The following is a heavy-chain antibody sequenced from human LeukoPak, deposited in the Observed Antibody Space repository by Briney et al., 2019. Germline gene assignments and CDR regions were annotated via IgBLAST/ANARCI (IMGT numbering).Heavy chain of an antibody. J-gene: IGHJ4*02. CDR3: ARAVGPYDY. CDR2: IWYDGGNK. D-gene: IGHD3-10*01. CDR1: GFTFSTYG. V-gene: IGHV3-33*01. Sequence: SGGSLRLSCAASGFTFSTYGIHWVRQAPGKGLEWVAVIWYDGGNKYYADSVKGRFTISRDNSKNTLYLQMNSLRAEDTAVYYCARAVGPYDYWGQGTLVTVSS.